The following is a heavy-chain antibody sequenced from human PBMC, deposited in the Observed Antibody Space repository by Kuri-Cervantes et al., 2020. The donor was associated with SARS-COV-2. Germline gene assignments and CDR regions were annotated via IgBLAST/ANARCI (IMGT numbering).Heavy chain of an antibody. Sequence: GGSLRLSCAASGFTFSSYGMHWVRQAPGKGLEWVAVIWYDGSNKYYADSVKGRFTISRDNSKNTLYLQMNSLRAEDTAVYYCASFGSGWYDDAFDIWGQGTMVTVSS. V-gene: IGHV3-33*01. CDR1: GFTFSSYG. D-gene: IGHD6-19*01. CDR3: ASFGSGWYDDAFDI. CDR2: IWYDGSNK. J-gene: IGHJ3*02.